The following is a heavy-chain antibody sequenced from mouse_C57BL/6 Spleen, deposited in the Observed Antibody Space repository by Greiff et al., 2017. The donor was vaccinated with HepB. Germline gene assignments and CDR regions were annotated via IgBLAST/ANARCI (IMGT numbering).Heavy chain of an antibody. CDR3: ARGPAW. CDR2: IYPGSGST. D-gene: IGHD1-2*01. V-gene: IGHV1-55*01. J-gene: IGHJ3*02. Sequence: VQLKESGAELVKPGASVKMSCKASGYTFTSYWITWVKQRPGQGLEWIGDIYPGSGSTNYNEKFKSKATLTVDTSSSTAYMQLSSLTSEDSAVYYCARGPAWWGQGTLVTVSA. CDR1: GYTFTSYW.